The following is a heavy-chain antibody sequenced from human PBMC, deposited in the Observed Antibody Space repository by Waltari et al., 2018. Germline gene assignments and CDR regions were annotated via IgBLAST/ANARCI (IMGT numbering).Heavy chain of an antibody. CDR3: AKEGNNYYYYMDV. D-gene: IGHD1-1*01. Sequence: EVQLVESGGVVVQPGGSLRLSCEASGLTFDDYTMQWGRQAPGKGLEWVSLIGWGGGSTYYAYSVKCRFTISRDNSKNSLYLQMNSLRTEDTALYYCAKEGNNYYYYMDVWGKGTTVTVSS. CDR2: IGWGGGST. J-gene: IGHJ6*03. V-gene: IGHV3-43*01. CDR1: GLTFDDYT.